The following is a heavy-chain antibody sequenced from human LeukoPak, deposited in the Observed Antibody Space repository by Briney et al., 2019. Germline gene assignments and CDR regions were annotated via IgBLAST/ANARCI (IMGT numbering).Heavy chain of an antibody. V-gene: IGHV3-23*01. CDR3: AKGRGTTVTAAANY. D-gene: IGHD4-17*01. Sequence: GGSLRLSCVVSGFTFSSCDMSWVRQAPGKGLEWVSTISGAGGTTYYADSVKGRFTISRDNSKNTLFLQFNSLRADDTAVYYCAKGRGTTVTAAANYWGQGTLVTVSS. CDR1: GFTFSSCD. CDR2: ISGAGGTT. J-gene: IGHJ4*02.